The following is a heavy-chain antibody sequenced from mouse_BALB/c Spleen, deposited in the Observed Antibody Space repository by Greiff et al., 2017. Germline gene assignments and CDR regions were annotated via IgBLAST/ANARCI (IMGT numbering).Heavy chain of an antibody. CDR1: GYAFTNYL. V-gene: IGHV1-54*03. Sequence: VQLQQSGAELVRPGTSVKVSCKASGYAFTNYLIEWVKQRPGQGLEWIGVINPGSGGTNYNEKFKGKATLTADKSSSTAYMQLSSLSSDDSAVYFCARSEITYFDYWGQGTTLTVSS. J-gene: IGHJ2*01. CDR2: INPGSGGT. D-gene: IGHD2-4*01. CDR3: ARSEITYFDY.